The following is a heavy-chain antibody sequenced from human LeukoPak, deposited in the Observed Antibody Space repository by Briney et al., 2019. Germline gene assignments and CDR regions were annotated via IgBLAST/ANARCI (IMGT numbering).Heavy chain of an antibody. J-gene: IGHJ4*02. Sequence: ASVKVSCKASGYTFTGYYMHWVRQAPRQGLEWMGWINPNSGGTNYAQKFQGRVTMTRDTSISTAYMELSRLRSDDTAVYYCARYGRTIFGVVNVDYWGQGTLVTVSS. CDR3: ARYGRTIFGVVNVDY. CDR2: INPNSGGT. CDR1: GYTFTGYY. D-gene: IGHD3-3*01. V-gene: IGHV1-2*02.